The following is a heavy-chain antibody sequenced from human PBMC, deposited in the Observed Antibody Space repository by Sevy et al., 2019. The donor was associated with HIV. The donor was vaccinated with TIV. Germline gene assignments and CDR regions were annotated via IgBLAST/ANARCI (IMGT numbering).Heavy chain of an antibody. V-gene: IGHV3-21*01. CDR2: ISSSSSYI. J-gene: IGHJ6*02. CDR1: GFTFSSYS. D-gene: IGHD3-10*01. CDR3: AREGGGILWFGELLNNYYYYGMDV. Sequence: GGSLRLSCAASGFTFSSYSMNWVRQAPGKGLEWVSSISSSSSYIYYADSVKGRFTISRDNAKNSLYLQMNSPRAEDTAVYYCAREGGGILWFGELLNNYYYYGMDVWGQGTTVTVSS.